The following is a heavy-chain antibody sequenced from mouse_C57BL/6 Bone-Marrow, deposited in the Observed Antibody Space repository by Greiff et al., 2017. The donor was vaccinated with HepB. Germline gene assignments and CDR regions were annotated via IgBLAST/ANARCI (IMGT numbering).Heavy chain of an antibody. V-gene: IGHV1-82*01. J-gene: IGHJ2*01. CDR3: ATHYYGSSLYYFDY. Sequence: VQLQESGPELVKPGASVKISCKASGYAFSSSWMNWVKQRPGKGLEWIGRIYPGDGDTNYNGKFKGKATLTADKSSSTAYMQLSSLTSEDSAVYFCATHYYGSSLYYFDYWGQGTTLTVSS. CDR1: GYAFSSSW. CDR2: IYPGDGDT. D-gene: IGHD1-1*01.